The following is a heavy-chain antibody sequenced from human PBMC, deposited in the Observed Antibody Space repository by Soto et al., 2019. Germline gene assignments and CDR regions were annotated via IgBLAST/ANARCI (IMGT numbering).Heavy chain of an antibody. Sequence: SVKVSCKASGGTFSSYAISWVRQAPGQGLEWMGGIIPIFGTANYAQKFQGRVTITADESTSTAYMELSSLRSEDTAVYYCASPNYYGSGSYLRSVGYYYYYGMDVWGQGTTVTVSS. CDR1: GGTFSSYA. CDR3: ASPNYYGSGSYLRSVGYYYYYGMDV. V-gene: IGHV1-69*13. J-gene: IGHJ6*02. D-gene: IGHD3-10*01. CDR2: IIPIFGTA.